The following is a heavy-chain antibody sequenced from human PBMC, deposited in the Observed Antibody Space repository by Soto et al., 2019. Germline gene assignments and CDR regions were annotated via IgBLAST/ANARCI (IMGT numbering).Heavy chain of an antibody. Sequence: PGGYLRLSCVASGFTFNRDGIHWVRQAPGKGLEWVAEISFDGRAKYYAESVKGRFTVSRDNGNNTLHLEMKSLGAKDPAVYFCAPGRSTSFDPWGQGTLVTVS. J-gene: IGHJ5*02. V-gene: IGHV3-30*03. CDR3: APGRSTSFDP. CDR1: GFTFNRDG. CDR2: ISFDGRAK. D-gene: IGHD1-1*01.